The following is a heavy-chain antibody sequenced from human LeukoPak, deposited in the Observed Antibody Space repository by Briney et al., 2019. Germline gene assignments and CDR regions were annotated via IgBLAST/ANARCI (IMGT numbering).Heavy chain of an antibody. V-gene: IGHV4-34*01. CDR2: INHSGST. CDR1: GGSFSGYY. Sequence: PSETLSLTCAVYGGSFSGYYWSWLRQPPGKGLEWIGEINHSGSTNYNPSLKSRVTISVDTSKNEFSLKLSSVTAADTAVYYCARPQPPYYYDSSGYYYDYWGQGTLVTVSS. CDR3: ARPQPPYYYDSSGYYYDY. J-gene: IGHJ4*02. D-gene: IGHD3-22*01.